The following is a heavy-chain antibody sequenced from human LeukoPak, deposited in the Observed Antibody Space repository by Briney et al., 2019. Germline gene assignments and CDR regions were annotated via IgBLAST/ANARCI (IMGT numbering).Heavy chain of an antibody. Sequence: SQTLSLTCTVSGGSISSGGYYWSWIRQHPGKGLEWIGYIYYSGNIYYNPSLKSRVTLSVDTSKNQFSLKLSSVTAADTAVYYCARASDGLYYYYYGMDVWGQGTSVTVSS. J-gene: IGHJ6*02. D-gene: IGHD2-2*01. V-gene: IGHV4-31*03. CDR3: ARASDGLYYYYYGMDV. CDR2: IYYSGNI. CDR1: GGSISSGGYY.